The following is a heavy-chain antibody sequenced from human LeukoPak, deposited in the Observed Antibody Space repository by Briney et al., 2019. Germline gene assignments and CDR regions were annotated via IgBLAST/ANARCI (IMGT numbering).Heavy chain of an antibody. CDR1: GFTFSSYA. D-gene: IGHD3-3*01. CDR3: ARDYDFWSGHYRFKNGMDV. Sequence: RPGGSLRLSCSASGFTFSSYAMHWVRQAPGKGLEWVAVISSDGTNKYYTDSVKGRFTISRDNSKNTLYLQMNSLRAEDTAVYYCARDYDFWSGHYRFKNGMDVWGQGTTVTVSS. CDR2: ISSDGTNK. V-gene: IGHV3-30*04. J-gene: IGHJ6*02.